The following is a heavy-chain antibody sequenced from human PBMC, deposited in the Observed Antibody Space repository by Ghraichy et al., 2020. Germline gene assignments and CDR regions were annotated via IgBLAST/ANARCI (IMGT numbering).Heavy chain of an antibody. D-gene: IGHD4-11*01. V-gene: IGHV3-11*06. Sequence: GGSLRLSCATSGFIFSDYWMMWIRQAPGKGLEWVSHISSNGRSTNYADSVRGRFTISRDKAKNSLYLQMASLRGEDTAVYYCARGVYSNTYWGQGTLVTV. CDR2: ISSNGRST. CDR3: ARGVYSNTY. J-gene: IGHJ4*02. CDR1: GFIFSDYW.